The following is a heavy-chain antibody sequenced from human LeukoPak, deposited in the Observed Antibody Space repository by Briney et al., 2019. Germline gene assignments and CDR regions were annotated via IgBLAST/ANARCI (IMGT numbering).Heavy chain of an antibody. Sequence: GASVKVSCKASGYTFTGYYIHWVRQAPGQGLEWMGWINPNSGDTHYAQKFQGRVTMTRDTSIGTAYMELNSLRSDDTAVYYCAREAISGVHKDYWGQGTLVTVSS. V-gene: IGHV1-2*02. D-gene: IGHD1-20*01. J-gene: IGHJ4*02. CDR1: GYTFTGYY. CDR3: AREAISGVHKDY. CDR2: INPNSGDT.